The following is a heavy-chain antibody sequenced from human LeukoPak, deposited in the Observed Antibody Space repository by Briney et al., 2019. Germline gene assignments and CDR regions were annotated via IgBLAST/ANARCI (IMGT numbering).Heavy chain of an antibody. CDR3: ASSCSSTSCYVWAFDI. CDR2: ISWNSGSI. D-gene: IGHD2-2*01. J-gene: IGHJ3*02. CDR1: GFTFDDYA. Sequence: PGRSLRLSCAASGFTFDDYAMHWVRQAPGKGLEWVSGISWNSGSIGYADSVKGRFTISRDNAKNSLYLQMNSLRAEDTAVYYCASSCSSTSCYVWAFDIWGQGTMVTVSS. V-gene: IGHV3-9*01.